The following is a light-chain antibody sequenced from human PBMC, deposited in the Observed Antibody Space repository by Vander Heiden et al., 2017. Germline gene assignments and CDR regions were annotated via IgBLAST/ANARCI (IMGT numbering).Light chain of an antibody. CDR1: QVISTY. CDR3: QRSLNTPRT. V-gene: IGKV1-39*01. CDR2: AAS. Sequence: DIQMTQSPSSLSESGGDRITIPCRASQVISTYLNWYQQKKGDAPKLLLYAASTSQSAVPSPSSCTGSGSDFSLTITILQPEPFATSYCQRSLNTPRTFGQGT. J-gene: IGKJ1*01.